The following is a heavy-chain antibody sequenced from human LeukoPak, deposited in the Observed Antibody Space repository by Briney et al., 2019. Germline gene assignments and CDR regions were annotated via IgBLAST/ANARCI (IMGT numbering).Heavy chain of an antibody. V-gene: IGHV1-2*02. J-gene: IGHJ5*02. Sequence: ASVKVSCKASGFAFTGYYLHWVRQAPGQGLEWMGWIYPSDGGTRYSQKFQGRITLTRDTSKSTGYMELRSLTYDDTAVYYCASVTYSNFSPWDLWGQGSQVTVSS. D-gene: IGHD6-13*01. CDR2: IYPSDGGT. CDR1: GFAFTGYY. CDR3: ASVTYSNFSPWDL.